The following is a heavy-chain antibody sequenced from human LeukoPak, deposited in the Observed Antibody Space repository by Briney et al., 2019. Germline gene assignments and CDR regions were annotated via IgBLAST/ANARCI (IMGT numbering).Heavy chain of an antibody. D-gene: IGHD2-15*01. Sequence: GGSLRLSCVASGFSLSGYWMYWVRQAPGKGLMYISRNNGDGSTTNYADVVKGRFTMSRDNVKNTLYLQMNSLRVEDTAVYYCARDPRNVGLAPWGQGTLVTVPS. J-gene: IGHJ5*02. CDR3: ARDPRNVGLAP. V-gene: IGHV3-74*01. CDR1: GFSLSGYW. CDR2: NNGDGSTT.